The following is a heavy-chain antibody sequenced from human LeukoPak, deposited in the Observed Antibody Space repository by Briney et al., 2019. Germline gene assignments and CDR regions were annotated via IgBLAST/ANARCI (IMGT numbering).Heavy chain of an antibody. V-gene: IGHV3-21*01. CDR2: ISSSSYI. Sequence: GGSLRLSCAASGFTFSSYSMNWVRQAPGKGLEWVSSISSSSYIYYADSVKGRFTISRDNAKNSLYLQMNSLRAEDTAVYYCARARGGSYSLDYWGQGTLVTVSS. CDR1: GFTFSSYS. CDR3: ARARGGSYSLDY. J-gene: IGHJ4*02. D-gene: IGHD1-26*01.